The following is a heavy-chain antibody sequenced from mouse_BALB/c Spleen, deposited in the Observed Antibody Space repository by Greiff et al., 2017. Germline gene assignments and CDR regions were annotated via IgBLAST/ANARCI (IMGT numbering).Heavy chain of an antibody. CDR2: IYPGNGDT. CDR3: ARSRGYYGSSYYAMDY. J-gene: IGHJ4*01. Sequence: LQQPGAELVRPGASVKLSCKASGYTFTSYNMHWVKQTPGQGLEWIGAIYPGNGDTSYNQKFKGKATLTADKSSSTAYMQLSSLTSEDSAVYYCARSRGYYGSSYYAMDYWGQGTSVTVSS. V-gene: IGHV1-12*01. CDR1: GYTFTSYN. D-gene: IGHD1-1*01.